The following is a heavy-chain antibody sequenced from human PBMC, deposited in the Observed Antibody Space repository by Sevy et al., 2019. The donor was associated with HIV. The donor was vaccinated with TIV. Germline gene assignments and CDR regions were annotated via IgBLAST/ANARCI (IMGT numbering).Heavy chain of an antibody. CDR2: IYYSGST. J-gene: IGHJ4*02. Sequence: SETLSLTCTVSGGSVSSGIYYWSWIRQPPGKGLEWIGYIYYSGSTNYNPSLKSRVTISVDTSKNQFSLKLSSVTAADTAVYYCARGYSSGWYYFDYWGQGTLVTVSS. CDR1: GGSVSSGIYY. CDR3: ARGYSSGWYYFDY. V-gene: IGHV4-61*01. D-gene: IGHD6-19*01.